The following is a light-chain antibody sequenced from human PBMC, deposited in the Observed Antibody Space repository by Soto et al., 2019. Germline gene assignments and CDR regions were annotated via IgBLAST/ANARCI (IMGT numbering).Light chain of an antibody. J-gene: IGKJ4*01. CDR1: QDIRSD. CDR3: LQHSIYTLS. V-gene: IGKV1-17*01. Sequence: DIQMTQSPSSLSASVGDSVTITCRTSQDIRSDLGWFQQKPGKAPKRLIYAASNLQSGVPPRFSGSGSGAEFTLIISCLQPEDSATYYCLQHSIYTLSFGGGTKV. CDR2: AAS.